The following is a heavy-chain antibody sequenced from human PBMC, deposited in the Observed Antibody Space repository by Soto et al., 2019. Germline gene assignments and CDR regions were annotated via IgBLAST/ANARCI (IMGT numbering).Heavy chain of an antibody. J-gene: IGHJ4*02. CDR1: GFTFSSYA. CDR3: AKVWVYYYGSGSYYPLEY. V-gene: IGHV3-23*01. CDR2: ISGSGGST. Sequence: PGGSLRLSCAASGFTFSSYAMSWVRQAPGKGLEWVSAISGSGGSTYYADSVKGRFTISRDNSKNTLYLQMNSLRAEDTAVYYCAKVWVYYYGSGSYYPLEYWGQGTLVTVSS. D-gene: IGHD3-10*01.